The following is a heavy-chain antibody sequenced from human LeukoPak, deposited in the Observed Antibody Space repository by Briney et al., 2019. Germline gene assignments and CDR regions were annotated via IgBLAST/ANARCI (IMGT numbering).Heavy chain of an antibody. Sequence: PGGSLRLSCTASGFTFGDYAMSWVRQAPGKGLEWVSTISGSGGSTYSADSVKGRFTISRDNSKNTLYLQMNSLRAEDTAVYYCAKNFRDYDSYYYYMDVWGKGTTVTVSS. J-gene: IGHJ6*03. CDR3: AKNFRDYDSYYYYMDV. CDR1: GFTFGDYA. CDR2: ISGSGGST. D-gene: IGHD3-3*01. V-gene: IGHV3-23*01.